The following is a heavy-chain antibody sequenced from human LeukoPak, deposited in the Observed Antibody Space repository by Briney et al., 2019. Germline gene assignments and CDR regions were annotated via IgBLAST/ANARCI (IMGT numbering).Heavy chain of an antibody. CDR3: AGGTGFIIKD. Sequence: GSLRLSCAASGLTFSNYWMNWVRRAPGKGLEWVANIKQDGSEKNYVDSVKGRFTISRDNAKNSLYLQMNNLRVEDTAMYYCAGGTGFIIKDWGQGTLVTVSS. CDR1: GLTFSNYW. J-gene: IGHJ4*02. D-gene: IGHD1-14*01. V-gene: IGHV3-7*03. CDR2: IKQDGSEK.